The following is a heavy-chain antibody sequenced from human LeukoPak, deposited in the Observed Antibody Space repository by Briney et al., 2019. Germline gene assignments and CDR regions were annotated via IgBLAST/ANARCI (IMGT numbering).Heavy chain of an antibody. Sequence: ASVKVFCKASGYTFTSYDINWVRQATGQGLEWMGWMNPNSGNTGYAQKFQGRITMTRNTSISTAYMELSSLRSEDTAVYYCAMNVDIVATIKGGGFDYYYGMDVWGQGTTVTVSS. CDR2: MNPNSGNT. CDR3: AMNVDIVATIKGGGFDYYYGMDV. J-gene: IGHJ6*02. V-gene: IGHV1-8*01. CDR1: GYTFTSYD. D-gene: IGHD5-12*01.